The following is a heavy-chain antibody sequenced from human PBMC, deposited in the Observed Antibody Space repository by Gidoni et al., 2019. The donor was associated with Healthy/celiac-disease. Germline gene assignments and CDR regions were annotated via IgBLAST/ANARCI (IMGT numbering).Heavy chain of an antibody. J-gene: IGHJ4*02. CDR1: GFTFSSYG. CDR2: ISYDGSNK. V-gene: IGHV3-30*18. D-gene: IGHD3-3*01. Sequence: QVQLVESGGGVVQPGWSLRLSCAASGFTFSSYGMHWVREAPGKGLEWVAVISYDGSNKYYADSVKGRFTISRDNSKNTLYLQMNSLRAEDTAVYYCAKDLSGVLRFLEWSKWGQGTLVTVSS. CDR3: AKDLSGVLRFLEWSK.